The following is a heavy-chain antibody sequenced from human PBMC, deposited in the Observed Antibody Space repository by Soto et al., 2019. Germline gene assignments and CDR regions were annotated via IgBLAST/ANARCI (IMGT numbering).Heavy chain of an antibody. CDR2: ISAYNGNT. Sequence: GASVRVSCKASGDSLTSYGISWVLQAHGQGLEWMGWISAYNGNTNYAQKLQGRVTMTTDTSKSTAYSELRSLRSDDTAVHYCARGYGYYDILTGYPQKWFDPWGKRTLVTV. CDR1: GDSLTSYG. J-gene: IGHJ5*02. D-gene: IGHD3-9*01. V-gene: IGHV1-18*04. CDR3: ARGYGYYDILTGYPQKWFDP.